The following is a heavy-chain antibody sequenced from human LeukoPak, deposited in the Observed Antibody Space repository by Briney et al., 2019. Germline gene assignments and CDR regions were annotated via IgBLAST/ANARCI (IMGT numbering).Heavy chain of an antibody. CDR3: ASSGLQYGMDV. V-gene: IGHV3-48*02. D-gene: IGHD6-19*01. J-gene: IGHJ6*02. CDR2: IIPSINTI. CDR1: GFTFSSSS. Sequence: GGSLRLSCAASGFTFSSSSMNWVRQAPGKGLEWVSYIIPSINTIYYADSVKGRFTISRDNAKNSLSLQMNSLRDEDTAVYYCASSGLQYGMDVWGQGTTVTVSS.